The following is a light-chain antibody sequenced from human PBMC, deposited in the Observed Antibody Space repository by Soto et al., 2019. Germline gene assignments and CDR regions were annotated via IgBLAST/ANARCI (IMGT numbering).Light chain of an antibody. Sequence: DIEMPQSPSTLSASVGYRVTINCRASQSISTWLAWYQQEPGKATKLLIHKASSLQSGVPSRFSGSGSGTDFTLTISSLHPDDFATYYCQQYNSYSPTVGKGTKGDIK. CDR1: QSISTW. J-gene: IGKJ1*01. V-gene: IGKV1-5*03. CDR3: QQYNSYSPT. CDR2: KAS.